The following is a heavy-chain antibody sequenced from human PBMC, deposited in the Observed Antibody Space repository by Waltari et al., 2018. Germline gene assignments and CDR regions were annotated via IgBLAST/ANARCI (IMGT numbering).Heavy chain of an antibody. Sequence: EVQLVESGGGLVQPGGSLRLSCSASGFTFSSYAMSWVRQAPGKVLEWVSAITASGGSTYYADSVKGRFTISRDNSKNTLYLQMNSLRAEDTAVYYCAKGVYSSSWYYYFDYWGQGALVTVSS. V-gene: IGHV3-23*04. CDR1: GFTFSSYA. CDR2: ITASGGST. CDR3: AKGVYSSSWYYYFDY. J-gene: IGHJ4*02. D-gene: IGHD6-13*01.